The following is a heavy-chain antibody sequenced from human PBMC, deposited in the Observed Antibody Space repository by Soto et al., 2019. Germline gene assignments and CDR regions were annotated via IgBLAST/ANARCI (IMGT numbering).Heavy chain of an antibody. V-gene: IGHV4-59*11. J-gene: IGHJ6*02. CDR3: ARDGREASGMDV. D-gene: IGHD1-26*01. CDR1: GGSSSSHY. CDR2: IYYRGST. Sequence: ETLSLTCTVSGGSSSSHYWSWVRQAPGKGLEWIGHIYYRGSTSYNPSLRSRSTISVDTSNNQFSLKLNSVTTADTAVYYCARDGREASGMDVWGQGTKVTVSS.